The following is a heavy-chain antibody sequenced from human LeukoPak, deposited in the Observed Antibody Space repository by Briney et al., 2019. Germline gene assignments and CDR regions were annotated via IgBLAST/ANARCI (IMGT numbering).Heavy chain of an antibody. D-gene: IGHD1-26*01. J-gene: IGHJ3*02. CDR1: GYTFTSYY. Sequence: GASVKVSCKASGYTFTSYYMHWVRQAPGQGLEWMRIINPSGGSTSYAQKFQGRVTMTRDTSTSTVYMELSSLRSEDTAVYYCAGEWELNAFDIWGQGTMVTVSS. CDR2: INPSGGST. V-gene: IGHV1-46*03. CDR3: AGEWELNAFDI.